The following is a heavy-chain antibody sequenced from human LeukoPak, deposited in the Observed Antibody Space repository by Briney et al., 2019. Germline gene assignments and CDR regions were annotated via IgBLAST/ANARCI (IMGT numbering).Heavy chain of an antibody. CDR1: GGSINTPNYY. CDR3: ARGGAAKYYYYYMDV. J-gene: IGHJ6*03. CDR2: IFYSGGT. D-gene: IGHD6-25*01. Sequence: SETLSLTCTVSGGSINTPNYYWGWIRQTPGKGLEWIGNIFYSGGTYYSPSLTSRVTISLDTSRNQFSLKLNSVTAADTAVYYCARGGAAKYYYYYMDVWGKGTTVTASS. V-gene: IGHV4-39*07.